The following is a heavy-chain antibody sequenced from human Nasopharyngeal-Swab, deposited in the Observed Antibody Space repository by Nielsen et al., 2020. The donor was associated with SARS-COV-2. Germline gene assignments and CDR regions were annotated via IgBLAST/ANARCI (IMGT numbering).Heavy chain of an antibody. Sequence: SETLSLTCAVYGGSFSGYYWTWIRQSPGKGLECIGHTLQSGTTNYNPSLNSRVTISVDTSKNQFSLKLTSLTAADTAVYYCARGKMWFGGLKWFDPWGPGTPVTVSS. V-gene: IGHV4-34*01. D-gene: IGHD3-16*01. CDR2: TLQSGTT. CDR1: GGSFSGYY. CDR3: ARGKMWFGGLKWFDP. J-gene: IGHJ5*02.